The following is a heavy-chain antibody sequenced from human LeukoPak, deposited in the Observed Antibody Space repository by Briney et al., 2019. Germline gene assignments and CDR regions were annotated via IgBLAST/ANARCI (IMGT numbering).Heavy chain of an antibody. CDR1: GGSISSYY. CDR3: ARGRSNYYGMDV. CDR2: IYYNGNT. Sequence: SQTLSLTCAVSGGSISSYYWNWIRRPPGRGLEWIGYIYYNGNTNYSPSLKSRVTMSVDTSKNLFSLKVSSVTAADTAVYYCARGRSNYYGMDVWGQGTTVTVSS. D-gene: IGHD1-26*01. V-gene: IGHV4-59*01. J-gene: IGHJ6*02.